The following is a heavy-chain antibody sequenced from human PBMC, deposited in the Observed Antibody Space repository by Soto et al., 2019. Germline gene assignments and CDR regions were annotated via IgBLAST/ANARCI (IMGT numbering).Heavy chain of an antibody. CDR1: GGTCSSYA. J-gene: IGHJ5*02. CDR3: ARGVDCSGGSCYSGGSHNWFDP. V-gene: IGHV1-69*12. Sequence: QVQLVQSGAEVKKPGSTVKVSCKASGGTCSSYAISWVRQAPGQGLEWMGGIIPIFGTAHYAQKFQGRVTITAEESTSTAYMELSSLRSEDTAVYYCARGVDCSGGSCYSGGSHNWFDPWGQGTLVTVSS. CDR2: IIPIFGTA. D-gene: IGHD2-15*01.